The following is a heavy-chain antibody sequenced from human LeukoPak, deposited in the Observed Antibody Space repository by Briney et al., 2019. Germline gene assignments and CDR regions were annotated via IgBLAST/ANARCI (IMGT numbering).Heavy chain of an antibody. CDR2: IYPGGSDT. CDR1: GYSFTSYW. J-gene: IGHJ6*03. D-gene: IGHD6-19*01. CDR3: ARHSRQWHKKNYYSYMDV. Sequence: GESLKISCRGSGYSFTSYWIGWLRQLPRKGLVWMGIIYPGGSDTRYSPSFQGHVTISADKPISTAYLQGSSLKASDTAMYYCARHSRQWHKKNYYSYMDVWGKGTTVTVSS. V-gene: IGHV5-51*01.